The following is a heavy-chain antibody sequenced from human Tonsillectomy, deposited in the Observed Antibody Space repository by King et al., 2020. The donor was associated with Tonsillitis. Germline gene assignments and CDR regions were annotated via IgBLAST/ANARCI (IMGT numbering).Heavy chain of an antibody. Sequence: VQLVESGGGLVQPGGSLRLSCAASGFTFSSYSMNWVRQAPGKGLEWVSYISSSSSTIYYADSVKGRFTISRDNAKNSLYVQMNSLRVEDTAVYYCALGDYGDYWGQGTLVTVSS. V-gene: IGHV3-48*01. CDR2: ISSSSSTI. CDR3: ALGDYGDY. D-gene: IGHD4-17*01. J-gene: IGHJ4*02. CDR1: GFTFSSYS.